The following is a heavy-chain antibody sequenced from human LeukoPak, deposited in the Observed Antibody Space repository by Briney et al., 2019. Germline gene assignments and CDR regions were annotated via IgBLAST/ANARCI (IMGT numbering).Heavy chain of an antibody. CDR1: GYSISSGYY. V-gene: IGHV4-38-2*02. CDR3: ARELYDYVWGSYRYYFSAFDI. CDR2: IHHSGST. Sequence: SETLSLTCTVSGYSISSGYYWGWIRQPPGKGLEWIGSIHHSGSTYYNPSLKSRVTISVDTSKNQFSLKLSSVTAADTAVYYCARELYDYVWGSYRYYFSAFDIWGQGTMVTVSS. D-gene: IGHD3-16*02. J-gene: IGHJ3*02.